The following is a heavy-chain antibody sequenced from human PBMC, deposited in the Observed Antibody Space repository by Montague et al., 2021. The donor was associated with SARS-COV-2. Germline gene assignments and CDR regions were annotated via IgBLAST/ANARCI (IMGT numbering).Heavy chain of an antibody. Sequence: SETLSLTCAVYGGSFSGYYWSWIWQPPGKGREWMGEINHSGSTNYKPSLKSRVTITVETSKNQFSLKLSEVTAADTAVYYCARGTQASDWLWSTGFDYWGQGTLVTVSS. CDR3: ARGTQASDWLWSTGFDY. CDR1: GGSFSGYY. D-gene: IGHD3-9*01. CDR2: INHSGST. J-gene: IGHJ4*02. V-gene: IGHV4-34*01.